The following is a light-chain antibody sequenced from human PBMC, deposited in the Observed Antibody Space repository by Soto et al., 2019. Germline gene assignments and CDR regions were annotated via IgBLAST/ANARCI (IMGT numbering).Light chain of an antibody. CDR3: TSYVGNDIWV. V-gene: IGLV2-8*01. CDR2: EVT. Sequence: QSALTQPPSASGSPGQSVTISCTGTSSEVGAYKYVSWYQQYPGKAPKLMIYEVTKRPSWVPDRFSGSKSGNTASLTVSVLQAEDEADYYCTSYVGNDIWVFGGGTKVTVL. J-gene: IGLJ3*02. CDR1: SSEVGAYKY.